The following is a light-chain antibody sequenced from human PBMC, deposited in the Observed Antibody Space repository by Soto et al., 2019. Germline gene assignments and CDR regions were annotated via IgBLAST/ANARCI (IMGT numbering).Light chain of an antibody. CDR2: WAS. CDR3: QQHYSTPWT. Sequence: DIVMTQSPDSLAVSLGERATIDCRSSQNVLHRSNKNNYLAWYQQKPGQPPKLLIYWASNRESVAPDRFSGSGSGTDFTLTINSLQAADVAVYYCQQHYSTPWTFGQGTKVEIK. CDR1: QNVLHRSNKNNY. V-gene: IGKV4-1*01. J-gene: IGKJ1*01.